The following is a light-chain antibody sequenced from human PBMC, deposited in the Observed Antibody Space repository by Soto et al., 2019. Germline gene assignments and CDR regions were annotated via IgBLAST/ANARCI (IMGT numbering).Light chain of an antibody. CDR3: QQRSVWYT. Sequence: DIVLTQSPATLSLSPGERATLSCRASQSVSTYVAWYQQKPGQAPRLLVYDASNRATGIPARFSGSGSGTDFTLTISGLEPEDFAIYYCQQRSVWYTFGQGTKLEIK. J-gene: IGKJ2*01. CDR1: QSVSTY. CDR2: DAS. V-gene: IGKV3-11*01.